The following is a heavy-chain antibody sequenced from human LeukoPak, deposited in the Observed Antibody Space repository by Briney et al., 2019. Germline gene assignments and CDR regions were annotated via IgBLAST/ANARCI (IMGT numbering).Heavy chain of an antibody. Sequence: PGTSLRLSCAASAFSFSSYGMHWVRQAPGKGLEWVSSISSSSSSIYYADLVKGRFTISRDNAKNSLYLQMNSLRAEDTAVYYRASNSMIFDWGQGTLVTVSS. J-gene: IGHJ4*02. D-gene: IGHD3/OR15-3a*01. CDR2: ISSSSSSI. CDR3: ASNSMIFD. CDR1: AFSFSSYG. V-gene: IGHV3-21*01.